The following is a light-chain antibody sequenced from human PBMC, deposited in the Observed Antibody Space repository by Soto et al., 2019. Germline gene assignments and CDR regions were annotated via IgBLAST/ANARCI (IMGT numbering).Light chain of an antibody. J-gene: IGKJ4*01. Sequence: DLQLTQSPSSLSASVGDRVTITCRASQAISSYLAWYQQKPGKVPELLIYATSTLQSGALSRFSGSGSGTDFTLTISSLQPEDVATYYCHKYNHAPTFGGGTKVEIK. CDR3: HKYNHAPT. CDR1: QAISSY. V-gene: IGKV1-27*01. CDR2: ATS.